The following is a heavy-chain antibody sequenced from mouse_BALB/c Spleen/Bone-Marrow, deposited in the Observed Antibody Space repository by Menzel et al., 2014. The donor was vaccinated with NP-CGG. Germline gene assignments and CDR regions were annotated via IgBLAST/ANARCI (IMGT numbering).Heavy chain of an antibody. CDR2: INPYNDGT. V-gene: IGHV1-14*01. CDR1: GYTFTSYV. J-gene: IGHJ3*01. Sequence: EVQRVESGPELVKPGASVKMSCKASGYTFTSYVMHWVKQKPGQGLEWIGYINPYNDGTKYNEKFKGKATLTSDKSSSTAYMELSSLTSEDSAVYYCARERTARATSFAYWGQGTLVTVSA. CDR3: ARERTARATSFAY. D-gene: IGHD3-2*01.